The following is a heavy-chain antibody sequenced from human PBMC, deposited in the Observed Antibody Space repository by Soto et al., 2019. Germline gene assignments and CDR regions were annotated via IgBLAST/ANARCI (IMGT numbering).Heavy chain of an antibody. Sequence: GGSLRLSCAASGFTFSSYEMNWVRQAPGKGLEWVSYISSSGSTIYYADSVKGRFTISRDNAKNSLYLQMNSLRAEDTAVYYCARDALRASDFWSGYWRCYYYGMDVWGQGTTVTVSS. V-gene: IGHV3-48*03. CDR3: ARDALRASDFWSGYWRCYYYGMDV. CDR2: ISSSGSTI. J-gene: IGHJ6*02. CDR1: GFTFSSYE. D-gene: IGHD3-3*01.